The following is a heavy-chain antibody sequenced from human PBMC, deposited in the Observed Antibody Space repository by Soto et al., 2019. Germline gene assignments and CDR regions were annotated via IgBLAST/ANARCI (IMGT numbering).Heavy chain of an antibody. CDR3: AREGYYDIVTGYRAWFDP. Sequence: PGGSLRLSCAASGFTFSSYAMQWFRQAPGKGLEWVAVVSYDGSNKYYADSVKGRFTISRDNSKNTLYLQMNSLRAEDTAVYYCAREGYYDIVTGYRAWFDPWGQGTLVTVSA. CDR1: GFTFSSYA. V-gene: IGHV3-30-3*01. J-gene: IGHJ5*02. CDR2: VSYDGSNK. D-gene: IGHD3-9*01.